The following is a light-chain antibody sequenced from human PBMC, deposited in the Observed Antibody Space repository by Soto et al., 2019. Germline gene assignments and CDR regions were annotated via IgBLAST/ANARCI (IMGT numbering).Light chain of an antibody. CDR2: GAS. V-gene: IGKV3-20*01. Sequence: EIVLTQSPGTLSLSPGDRATLSCRASQSVTSSYLAWYQQKPGQAPRLLIYGASSRATGIPDRFSGSGSGTDFTLTISRLEPEDFAVYYCQQYTTSPAWTFGGGTKVEIK. CDR3: QQYTTSPAWT. CDR1: QSVTSSY. J-gene: IGKJ4*01.